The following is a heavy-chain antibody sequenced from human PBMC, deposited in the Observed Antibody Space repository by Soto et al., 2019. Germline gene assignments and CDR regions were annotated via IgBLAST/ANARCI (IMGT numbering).Heavy chain of an antibody. D-gene: IGHD2-2*01. J-gene: IGHJ6*03. CDR3: ASTNRRSYYMDV. V-gene: IGHV3-21*01. CDR1: GFTFSSYS. Sequence: EVQLVESGGGLVKPGGSLRLSCAASGFTFSSYSMNWVRQAPGKGLEWVSAISSSSSYIYYADSVKGRYTISRDNAKNSLYLQMNTLGAEDTAVYYCASTNRRSYYMDVWGKGTTVTVSS. CDR2: ISSSSSYI.